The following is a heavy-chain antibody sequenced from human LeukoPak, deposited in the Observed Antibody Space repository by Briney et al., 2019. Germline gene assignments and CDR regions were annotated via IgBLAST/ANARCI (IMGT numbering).Heavy chain of an antibody. CDR2: ISGSGNAI. CDR1: GFTLSSNA. V-gene: IGHV3-23*01. J-gene: IGHJ4*02. Sequence: GGSLRLSCAASGFTLSSNAMSWVRQAPGKGLEWVSTISGSGNAIYYADSVKGRFTISRYNSKNTLYLQMNSLRVEDTAVYYCARPRELYYFDYWGQGTLVTVSS. CDR3: ARPRELYYFDY. D-gene: IGHD3-10*01.